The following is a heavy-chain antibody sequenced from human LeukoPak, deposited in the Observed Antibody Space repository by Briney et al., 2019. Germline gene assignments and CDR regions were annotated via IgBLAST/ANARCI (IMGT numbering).Heavy chain of an antibody. J-gene: IGHJ4*02. CDR2: ISGSGGNT. V-gene: IGHV3-23*01. CDR1: GFTFSSYA. CDR3: AKEPRGYYYGSGSYLYYFDY. D-gene: IGHD3-10*01. Sequence: GGSLRLSCAASGFTFSSYAVSWVRQAPGKGLEWVSAISGSGGNTYYADSVKGRFTISRDNSKDTLYLQMNSLRAGDTAVYYCAKEPRGYYYGSGSYLYYFDYWGQGTLVTVSS.